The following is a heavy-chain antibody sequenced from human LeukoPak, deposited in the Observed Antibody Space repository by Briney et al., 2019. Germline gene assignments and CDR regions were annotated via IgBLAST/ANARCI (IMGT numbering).Heavy chain of an antibody. CDR2: ISYDGSNK. CDR1: GFTFSRYG. D-gene: IGHD4-17*01. Sequence: PGGSLRLSCAASGFTFSRYGMHWVRQAPGKGLEWVAVISYDGSNKYYADSVKGRFTISRDNSKNTLYLQMNSLRAEDTAVYYCARDDYGDYRYWGQGTLVTVSS. CDR3: ARDDYGDYRY. V-gene: IGHV3-30*03. J-gene: IGHJ4*02.